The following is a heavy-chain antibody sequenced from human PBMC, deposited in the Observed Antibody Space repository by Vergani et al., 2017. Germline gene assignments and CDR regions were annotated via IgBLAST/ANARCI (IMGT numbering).Heavy chain of an antibody. J-gene: IGHJ6*03. Sequence: EVQLVESGGGLVQPGGSLRLSSAASGFTVSSNYMSWVRQAPGKGLEWVSVIYSGGSTYYADSVKGRFTISRDNSKNTLYLQLNSLRAEDTAVYYCLATIAYYMDVWGKGTTVTVSS. CDR1: GFTVSSNY. CDR3: LATIAYYMDV. CDR2: IYSGGST. V-gene: IGHV3-66*02. D-gene: IGHD5-12*01.